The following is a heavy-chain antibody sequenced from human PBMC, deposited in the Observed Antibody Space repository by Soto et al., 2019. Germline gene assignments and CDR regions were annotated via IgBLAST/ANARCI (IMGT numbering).Heavy chain of an antibody. CDR1: VGSISSGGYY. CDR3: ARSNSITYYGMDV. Sequence: TLSLTCTVCVGSISSGGYYWSWIRQQPGKGMECMGYIYYSRSTYYNPSLKSRVTISVDTSKNQFSLKLSSVTAADTAVYYCARSNSITYYGMDVWGQGTTVT. D-gene: IGHD7-27*01. CDR2: IYYSRST. V-gene: IGHV4-31*03. J-gene: IGHJ6*02.